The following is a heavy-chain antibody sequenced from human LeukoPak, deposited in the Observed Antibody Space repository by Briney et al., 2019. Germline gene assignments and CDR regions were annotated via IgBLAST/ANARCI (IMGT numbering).Heavy chain of an antibody. V-gene: IGHV3-23*01. CDR1: GFSFSSYT. CDR2: ITGAT. J-gene: IGHJ4*02. Sequence: GRSLRLSCAASGFSFSSYTMNWVRQVPGKGLEWVSTITGATYYADSVKGRFVISRDNSKSTLYLHMNDLRVEDTALYYCARKAVWTGILYFALWGGGVLVTVSS. D-gene: IGHD3/OR15-3a*01. CDR3: ARKAVWTGILYFAL.